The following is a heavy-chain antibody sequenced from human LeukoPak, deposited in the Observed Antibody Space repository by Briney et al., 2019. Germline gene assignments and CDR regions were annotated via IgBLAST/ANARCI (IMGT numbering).Heavy chain of an antibody. Sequence: SETVSLTCTVSGGSISSSSYYWGWIRQPPGKGLEWIGSIYYSGSTYYNPSLKSRVTISIDTSKNQFSLKLSSVTAADTAVYFCARVAAAGNYYFDYWGQGTLVTVSS. CDR2: IYYSGST. CDR3: ARVAAAGNYYFDY. CDR1: GGSISSSSYY. J-gene: IGHJ4*02. D-gene: IGHD6-13*01. V-gene: IGHV4-39*07.